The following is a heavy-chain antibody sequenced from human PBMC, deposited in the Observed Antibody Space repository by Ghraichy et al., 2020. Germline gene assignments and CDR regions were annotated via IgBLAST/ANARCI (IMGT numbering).Heavy chain of an antibody. Sequence: SLRLSCRASGFTFDDYAMHWVRQAPGKGLEWVASINWNSGGIDYADSVKGRFIISRDNAKKSLFLQMNSLRVEDTALYYCAKVVGYSEGSGYLSHYYYYGLAVWGPGTVVTVSS. D-gene: IGHD3-22*01. CDR3: AKVVGYSEGSGYLSHYYYYGLAV. CDR1: GFTFDDYA. J-gene: IGHJ6*02. CDR2: INWNSGGI. V-gene: IGHV3-9*01.